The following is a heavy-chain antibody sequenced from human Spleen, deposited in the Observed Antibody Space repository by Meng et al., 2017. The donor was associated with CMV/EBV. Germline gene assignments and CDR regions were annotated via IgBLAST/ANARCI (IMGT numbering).Heavy chain of an antibody. D-gene: IGHD3-16*01. J-gene: IGHJ3*02. CDR2: INTDGSST. CDR1: GFTFSSYW. CDR3: ARGGQPRAFDI. V-gene: IGHV3-74*03. Sequence: GESLKISYEASGFTFSSYWMHWVRQAPGKGLVWVSRINTDGSSTTYADSVKGRFTISRDNAKNTLFLQMHSLRAEDTAVYYCARGGQPRAFDIWGQGTMVTVSS.